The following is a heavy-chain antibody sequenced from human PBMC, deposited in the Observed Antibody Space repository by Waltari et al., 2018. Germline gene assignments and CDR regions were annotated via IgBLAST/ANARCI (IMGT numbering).Heavy chain of an antibody. CDR3: ARGGGSYWGRPARYFDY. CDR1: GGSFSGYY. Sequence: QVQLQQWGAGLLKPSETLSLTCAVYGGSFSGYYWSWIRQPPGKGLEWIGEINHSGSPNYNPSLKSRVTISVDTSKNQFSLKLSAVTAADTAVYYCARGGGSYWGRPARYFDYWGQGTLVTVSS. D-gene: IGHD1-26*01. CDR2: INHSGSP. J-gene: IGHJ4*02. V-gene: IGHV4-34*01.